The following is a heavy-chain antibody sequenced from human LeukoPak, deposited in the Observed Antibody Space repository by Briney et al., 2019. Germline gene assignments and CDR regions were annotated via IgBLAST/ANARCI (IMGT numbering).Heavy chain of an antibody. V-gene: IGHV3-9*01. CDR1: GFTFDDYA. Sequence: GGSLRLSCAASGFTFDDYAMHWVRQAPGKGLEWVSGISWNSGSIGYADSVKGRFTISRDNAKNSLYLQMNSLRAEDTALYYCAKDLSYGSSWYGRFDYWGQGTLVTVSS. D-gene: IGHD6-13*01. J-gene: IGHJ4*02. CDR3: AKDLSYGSSWYGRFDY. CDR2: ISWNSGSI.